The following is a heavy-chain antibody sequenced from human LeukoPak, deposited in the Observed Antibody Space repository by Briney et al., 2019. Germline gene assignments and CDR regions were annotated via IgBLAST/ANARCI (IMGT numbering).Heavy chain of an antibody. V-gene: IGHV4-59*08. CDR1: GESISGFY. D-gene: IGHD3-22*01. Sequence: SETLSLTCTVSGESISGFYWNWIRQPPGKGLEWLGYIYYSGSTNYNPSLKSRVTISIDTSKNQFSLRLSSVTAADTAVYYCARGRDSRGYQFKGFDYWGQGTLVTVSS. CDR3: ARGRDSRGYQFKGFDY. J-gene: IGHJ4*02. CDR2: IYYSGST.